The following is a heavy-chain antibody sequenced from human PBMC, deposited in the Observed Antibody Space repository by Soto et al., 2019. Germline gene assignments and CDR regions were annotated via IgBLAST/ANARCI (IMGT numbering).Heavy chain of an antibody. J-gene: IGHJ4*02. Sequence: SETLSLTCIFSGESISSSSYYWGWIRQPPGKGLEWIGSIYYSGSTNYNPSLKSRVTISVDTSKNQFPLKLSSVTAADTAVYYCARGPLGGNSHWRHWGQGTLVTVSS. CDR1: GESISSSSYY. D-gene: IGHD2-21*02. V-gene: IGHV4-39*06. CDR3: ARGPLGGNSHWRH. CDR2: IYYSGST.